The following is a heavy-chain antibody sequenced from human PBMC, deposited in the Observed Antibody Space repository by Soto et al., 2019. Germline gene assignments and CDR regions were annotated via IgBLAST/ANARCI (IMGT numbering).Heavy chain of an antibody. J-gene: IGHJ6*02. D-gene: IGHD3-22*01. V-gene: IGHV1-2*04. Sequence: GGPVKVSCKASGYTFTGYYMHWVRQAPGQRLEWMGWINPNSGGTNYAQKFQGWVTMTRDTSISTAYMELSRLRSDDTAVYYCARARYYYDSSGSYYYYYGMDVWGQGTTVTVSS. CDR2: INPNSGGT. CDR1: GYTFTGYY. CDR3: ARARYYYDSSGSYYYYYGMDV.